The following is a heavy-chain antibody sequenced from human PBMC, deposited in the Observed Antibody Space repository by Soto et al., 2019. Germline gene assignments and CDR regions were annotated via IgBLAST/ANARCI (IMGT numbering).Heavy chain of an antibody. J-gene: IGHJ4*02. V-gene: IGHV1-3*01. D-gene: IGHD6-19*01. CDR3: ARLSTGRIAVAGVIHY. Sequence: ASVKVSCKASGYTFSSYAMHWVRQAPGQRLEWMGWINAGNGNTKYSQKFQGRVTITRDTSASTAYMELSSLRSEDTAVYYCARLSTGRIAVAGVIHYWCQAILLTVSS. CDR2: INAGNGNT. CDR1: GYTFSSYA.